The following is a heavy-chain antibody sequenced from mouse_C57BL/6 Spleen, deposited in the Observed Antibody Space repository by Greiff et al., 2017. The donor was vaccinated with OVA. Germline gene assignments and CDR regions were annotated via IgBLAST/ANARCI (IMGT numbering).Heavy chain of an antibody. V-gene: IGHV5-4*01. D-gene: IGHD4-1*01. CDR2: ISDGGSYT. CDR1: GFTFSSSA. J-gene: IGHJ4*01. CDR3: ARDRGTGRGGLDY. Sequence: EVKVVESGGGLVKPGGSLKLSCAASGFTFSSSAMSWVRQTPEKRLEWVATISDGGSYTYYPDNVKGRFTISRDNAKNNLYLQMSHLKSEDTAMYYCARDRGTGRGGLDYWGQGTSVTVSS.